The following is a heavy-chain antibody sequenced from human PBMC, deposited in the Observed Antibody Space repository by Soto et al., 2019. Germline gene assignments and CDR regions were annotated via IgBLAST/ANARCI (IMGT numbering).Heavy chain of an antibody. D-gene: IGHD3-10*01. J-gene: IGHJ4*02. V-gene: IGHV1-2*04. Sequence: QVQLVQSGAEVKKPGASVKVSCKASGYTFTGYYMHWVRQAPGQGLEWMGWINPNSGDTNYAQKFQGWVTMTRDTSISTAYMELSRLRSADTAVYYCARDARGDEAPMDYWGQGTLVTVSS. CDR3: ARDARGDEAPMDY. CDR2: INPNSGDT. CDR1: GYTFTGYY.